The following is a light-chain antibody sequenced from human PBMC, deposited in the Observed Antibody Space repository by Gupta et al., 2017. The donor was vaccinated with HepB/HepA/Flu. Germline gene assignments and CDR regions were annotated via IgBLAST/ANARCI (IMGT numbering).Light chain of an antibody. CDR3: QEWDGRTEVV. J-gene: IGLJ2*01. Sequence: SYELTQPPSVSFSPGQTASITCSGDKLGDKYACWYQQTPGQSPVLVLYQESKRPSGIPGRFSGDNSGTTANLNTSGNEAMDDAYYYWQEWDGRTEVVFGGGTKVTVL. V-gene: IGLV3-1*01. CDR1: KLGDKY. CDR2: QES.